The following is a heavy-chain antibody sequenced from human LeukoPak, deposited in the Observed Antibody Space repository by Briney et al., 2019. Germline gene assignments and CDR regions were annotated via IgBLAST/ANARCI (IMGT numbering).Heavy chain of an antibody. CDR3: AGLPYYGMDV. J-gene: IGHJ6*02. CDR1: GGSISSSSYY. V-gene: IGHV4-39*01. Sequence: SETLSLTCTVSGGSISSSSYYWGWIRQPPGKGLEWIGSIYYSGSTYYNPSLKSRLTISVDTSKNQFSLKLSSVTAADTAVYYCAGLPYYGMDVWGQGTTVTVSS. CDR2: IYYSGST.